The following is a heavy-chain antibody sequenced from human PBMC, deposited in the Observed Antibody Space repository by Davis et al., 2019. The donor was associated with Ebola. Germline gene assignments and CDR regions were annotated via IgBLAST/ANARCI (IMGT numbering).Heavy chain of an antibody. D-gene: IGHD6-13*01. Sequence: PSETLSLTCTVSGYSISSGYYWGWIRQPPGKGLEWIGSIYHSGSTYYNPSLKSRVTISVDTSKNQFSLKLSSVTAADTAVYYCARRAAGGFDYWGQGTLVTVSS. CDR2: IYHSGST. V-gene: IGHV4-38-2*02. J-gene: IGHJ4*02. CDR3: ARRAAGGFDY. CDR1: GYSISSGYY.